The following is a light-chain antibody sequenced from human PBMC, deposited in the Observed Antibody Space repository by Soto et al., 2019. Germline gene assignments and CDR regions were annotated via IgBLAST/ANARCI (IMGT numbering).Light chain of an antibody. J-gene: IGLJ3*02. V-gene: IGLV1-44*01. CDR2: YNN. Sequence: QSVLTQPTSASGTPGQRGTISCSGSSSNLGSNTVNWYKQLPGTDPTLLIYYNNQRPSGVPDRFSVSKSGTSASLAISGRQAEDEAQYYFAAWDDILYGWVFGGGTKLTV. CDR1: SSNLGSNT. CDR3: AAWDDILYGWV.